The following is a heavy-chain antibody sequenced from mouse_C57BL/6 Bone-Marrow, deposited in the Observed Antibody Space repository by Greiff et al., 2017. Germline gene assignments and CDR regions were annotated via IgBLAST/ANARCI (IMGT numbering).Heavy chain of an antibody. V-gene: IGHV14-4*01. CDR3: TAYYGSSYDWYFDV. D-gene: IGHD1-1*01. CDR1: GFNIKDDY. Sequence: EVQVVESGAELVRPGASVKLSCTASGFNIKDDYMHWVKQRPEQGLEWIGWIDPENGDTEYAPKFQGKATITADTSSNTAYLQLSSLTSEDTAVYYCTAYYGSSYDWYFDVWGKGTTVTVSS. J-gene: IGHJ1*03. CDR2: IDPENGDT.